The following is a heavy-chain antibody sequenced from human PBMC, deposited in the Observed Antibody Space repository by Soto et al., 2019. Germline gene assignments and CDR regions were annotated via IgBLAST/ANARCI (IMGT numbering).Heavy chain of an antibody. Sequence: GGSLRLSGAASGFTFSSYAMHWVRQATGKGLERVAVISSDGSNKYYADSVKGRFTISRDNSKNTLYLQMNNLRAEDKAVYYCAGCGTYSNYDDRMDVWGQGTTATASS. CDR3: AGCGTYSNYDDRMDV. CDR1: GFTFSSYA. J-gene: IGHJ6*01. CDR2: ISSDGSNK. D-gene: IGHD4-4*01. V-gene: IGHV3-30-3*01.